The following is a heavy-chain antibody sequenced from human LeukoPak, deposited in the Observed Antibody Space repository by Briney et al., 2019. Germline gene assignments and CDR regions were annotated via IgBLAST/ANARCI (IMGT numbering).Heavy chain of an antibody. CDR1: GFTFDDYA. V-gene: IGHV3-9*01. CDR2: ISWNSGSI. J-gene: IGHJ4*02. Sequence: GGSLRLSCAASGFTFDDYAMHWVRQAPGKGLEWVSGISWNSGSIGYADSVKGRFTISRDNAKNSLYLQMNSLRAEDTALCYCAKEGFDYWGQGALVTVSS. CDR3: AKEGFDY.